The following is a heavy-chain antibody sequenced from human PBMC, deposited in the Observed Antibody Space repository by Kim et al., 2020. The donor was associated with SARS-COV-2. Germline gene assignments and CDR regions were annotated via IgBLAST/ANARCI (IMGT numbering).Heavy chain of an antibody. CDR1: GGSFSGYY. J-gene: IGHJ5*02. CDR2: INHSGST. CDR3: ARGWLGWWFGELSNTPFDP. D-gene: IGHD3-10*01. V-gene: IGHV4-34*01. Sequence: SETLSLTCAVYGGSFSGYYWSWIRQPPGKGLEWIGEINHSGSTNYNPSLKSRVTISVDTSKNQFSLKLSSVTAADTAVYYCARGWLGWWFGELSNTPFDPWGQGTLVTVSS.